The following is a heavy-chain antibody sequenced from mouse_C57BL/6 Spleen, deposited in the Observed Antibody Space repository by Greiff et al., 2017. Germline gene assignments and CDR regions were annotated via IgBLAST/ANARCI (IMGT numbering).Heavy chain of an antibody. D-gene: IGHD2-4*01. V-gene: IGHV1-52*01. Sequence: QVQLQQPGAELVRPGSSVKLSCKASGYTFTSYWMHWVKQRPIQGLEWIGNIDPSDSETHYNQKFKDKATLTVDKSSSTAYMQLSSLTSEDSAVYYCARWDYDVAGYAMDYWGQGTSVTVSS. CDR2: IDPSDSET. CDR3: ARWDYDVAGYAMDY. J-gene: IGHJ4*01. CDR1: GYTFTSYW.